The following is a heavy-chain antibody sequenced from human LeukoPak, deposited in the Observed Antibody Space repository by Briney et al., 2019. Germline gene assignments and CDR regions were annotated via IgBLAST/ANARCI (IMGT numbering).Heavy chain of an antibody. CDR2: TWNDGSNK. CDR3: ARDGSSAYYYGLDD. CDR1: GFTFSSYG. V-gene: IGHV3-33*01. Sequence: PGRSLRLSCAASGFTFSSYGMHWVRQAPGKGLEWVALTWNDGSNKYYADSVKGRFTISRDNSKNTLFLQMNSLRAEDTAVYYCARDGSSAYYYGLDDWGQGTLVSVSS. D-gene: IGHD3-22*01. J-gene: IGHJ4*02.